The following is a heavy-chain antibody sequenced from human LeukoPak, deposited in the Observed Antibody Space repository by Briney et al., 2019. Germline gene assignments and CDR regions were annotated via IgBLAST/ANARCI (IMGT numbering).Heavy chain of an antibody. CDR3: ARAGYYDSSGTKGFDY. Sequence: GGSLRLSCEGSGFTFSDAWMNWVRLAPGKGLEWVSSISSSSSYIYYADSVKGRFTISRDNAKNTLYLQMNSLRAEDTAVYYCARAGYYDSSGTKGFDYWGQGTLVTVSS. D-gene: IGHD3-22*01. V-gene: IGHV3-21*01. J-gene: IGHJ4*02. CDR1: GFTFSDAW. CDR2: ISSSSSYI.